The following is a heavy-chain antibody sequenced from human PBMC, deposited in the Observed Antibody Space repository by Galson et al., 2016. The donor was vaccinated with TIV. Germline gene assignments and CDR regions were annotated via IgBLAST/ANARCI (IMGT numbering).Heavy chain of an antibody. CDR1: GFTFSSYG. Sequence: SLRLSCAVSGFTFSSYGMNWVRQAPGKGLEWVSSISASGISTYYADSVKGRFTISRDNSKNTVYLQMNSLRAEDTAVYYCARGLLGASVGYDIWGQGTMVTVSS. CDR2: ISASGIST. CDR3: ARGLLGASVGYDI. V-gene: IGHV3-23*01. J-gene: IGHJ3*02. D-gene: IGHD1-26*01.